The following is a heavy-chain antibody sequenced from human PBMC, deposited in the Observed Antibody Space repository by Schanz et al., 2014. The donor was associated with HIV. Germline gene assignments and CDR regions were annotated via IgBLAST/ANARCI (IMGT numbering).Heavy chain of an antibody. CDR3: ARDRCNGGSCGLGY. D-gene: IGHD2-15*01. CDR1: GFSVSGYY. J-gene: IGHJ4*02. CDR2: IYSGDTT. V-gene: IGHV3-53*02. Sequence: EVQLVETGGGLIQPGGSLRISCAASGFSVSGYYRDWVRQAPGKGLEWVSVIYSGDTTNYADSVKGRFTISRDDSKNTLYLQMNSLRAEDTAVYYCARDRCNGGSCGLGYWGQGTLVTVSS.